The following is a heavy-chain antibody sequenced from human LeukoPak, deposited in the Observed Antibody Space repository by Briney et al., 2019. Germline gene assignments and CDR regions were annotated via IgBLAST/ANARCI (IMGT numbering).Heavy chain of an antibody. D-gene: IGHD1-7*01. J-gene: IGHJ4*02. CDR2: INHSGST. CDR1: GGSFSGYY. V-gene: IGHV4-34*01. Sequence: ASETLSLTCAVYGGSFSGYYWSWIRQPPGKGLEWIGEINHSGSTNYNPSLKSRVTISVDTSKNQFSLKLSSVTAADTAVYYCARLPPAITGTKRGFDYWGQGTLVTVSS. CDR3: ARLPPAITGTKRGFDY.